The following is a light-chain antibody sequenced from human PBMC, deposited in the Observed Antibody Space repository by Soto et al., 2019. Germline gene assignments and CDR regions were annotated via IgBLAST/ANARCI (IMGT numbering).Light chain of an antibody. CDR2: EVS. J-gene: IGLJ3*02. Sequence: QSVLTQPPSASGSPGQSVAISCTGTSSDVGGYNYVSWYQHHPGKAPKLMIYEVSRRPSGVSDRFSGSKSGNTASPTVSGLQAEDEADYYCSSYSGSSNWVFGGGTKLTVL. V-gene: IGLV2-8*01. CDR3: SSYSGSSNWV. CDR1: SSDVGGYNY.